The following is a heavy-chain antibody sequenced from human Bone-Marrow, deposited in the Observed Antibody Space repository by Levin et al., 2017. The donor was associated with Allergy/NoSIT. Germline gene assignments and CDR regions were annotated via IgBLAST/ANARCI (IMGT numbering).Heavy chain of an antibody. J-gene: IGHJ4*02. V-gene: IGHV3-11*01. CDR3: ARENWGPDF. CDR1: GFTFTDHY. Sequence: GESLKISCAASGFTFTDHYMSWIRQAPGKGLEWVSCITSGTTSILYVDSVKGRFTASRDNAKNSLYLQMNDLRAEDTAIYYCARENWGPDFWGQGTLVTVSS. CDR2: ITSGTTSI. D-gene: IGHD7-27*01.